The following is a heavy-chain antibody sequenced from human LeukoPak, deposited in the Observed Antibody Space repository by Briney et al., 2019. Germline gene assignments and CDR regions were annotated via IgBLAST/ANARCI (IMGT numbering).Heavy chain of an antibody. V-gene: IGHV4-34*01. CDR1: GSSFSGYY. Sequence: PSETLSLTCTVYGSSFSGYYWSWIRQPPGKGLEWLGEINHRGSTNYNPSLKSRVTISVDTSKNQFSLKLSSVTAADTAVYYCASEFMVRGVRADYWGQGTLVTVSS. CDR2: INHRGST. J-gene: IGHJ4*02. D-gene: IGHD3-10*01. CDR3: ASEFMVRGVRADY.